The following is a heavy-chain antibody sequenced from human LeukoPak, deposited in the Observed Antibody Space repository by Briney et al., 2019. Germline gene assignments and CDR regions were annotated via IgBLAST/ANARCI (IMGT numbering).Heavy chain of an antibody. J-gene: IGHJ4*02. CDR2: ISAYNGNT. D-gene: IGHD3-9*01. CDR3: ARDRFPYYDILTGYYNFDY. CDR1: GYTFTSYG. V-gene: IGHV1-18*04. Sequence: ASVKVSCKASGYTFTSYGISWVRQAPGQGLEWMGWISAYNGNTNYAQKLQGRVTMTTDTSTSTAYVELSSLRSEDTAVYYCARDRFPYYDILTGYYNFDYWGQGTLVTVSS.